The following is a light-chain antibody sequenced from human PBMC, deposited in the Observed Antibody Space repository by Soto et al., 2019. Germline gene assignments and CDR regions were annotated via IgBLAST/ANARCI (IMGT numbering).Light chain of an antibody. V-gene: IGKV1-5*01. J-gene: IGKJ2*01. CDR3: QQYKSDPYT. CDR1: QSVSSW. CDR2: DAS. Sequence: DIQMTQSPSTLSASVGDRVTITCRASQSVSSWLAWYQQKPGKAPKLVIYDASSSGNGVPSRFSGSGSGTDFTLSISSLQPDDFATYYCQQYKSDPYTFGQGTKLEIK.